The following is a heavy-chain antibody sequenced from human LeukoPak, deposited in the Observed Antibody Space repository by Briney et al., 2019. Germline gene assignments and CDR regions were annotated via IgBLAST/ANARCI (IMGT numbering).Heavy chain of an antibody. CDR2: ISGSGSNT. D-gene: IGHD4-17*01. Sequence: GGSLRLSCAASEFTFSSYAMSWVRQAPGKGLEWVSGISGSGSNTYYADSVKGRFTISRDNPKNTLYLQMNSLRAEDTAVYYCARETTVTFPDAFDIWGRGTMVTVSS. CDR1: EFTFSSYA. V-gene: IGHV3-23*01. J-gene: IGHJ3*02. CDR3: ARETTVTFPDAFDI.